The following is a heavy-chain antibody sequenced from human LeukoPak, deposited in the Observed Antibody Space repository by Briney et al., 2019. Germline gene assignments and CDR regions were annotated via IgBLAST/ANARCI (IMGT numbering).Heavy chain of an antibody. CDR2: ISSSSHYI. CDR3: AIYGSGDY. J-gene: IGHJ4*02. D-gene: IGHD3-10*01. Sequence: GGSLRLSCAASGFTFSSYTMNWVRQAPGKGLEWVSSISSSSHYIYYADSVKGRFTISRDNAKNSLCLQMNSLRAEDTAVYYCAIYGSGDYWGQGTLVTVPS. CDR1: GFTFSSYT. V-gene: IGHV3-21*01.